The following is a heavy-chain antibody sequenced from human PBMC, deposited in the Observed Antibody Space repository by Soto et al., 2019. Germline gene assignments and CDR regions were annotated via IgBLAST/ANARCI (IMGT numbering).Heavy chain of an antibody. CDR3: ARHMRGSYIE. D-gene: IGHD1-26*01. V-gene: IGHV5-10-1*01. CDR1: GYSFTSYW. CDR2: IDPSDSYT. J-gene: IGHJ4*02. Sequence: LGASLKISCKGSGYSFTSYWISWVRQMPGKGLEWMGRIDPSDSYTNYSPSFQGHVTISADKSISTAYLQWSSLKASDTAMEDGARHMRGSYIEWSQGKLVRVSS.